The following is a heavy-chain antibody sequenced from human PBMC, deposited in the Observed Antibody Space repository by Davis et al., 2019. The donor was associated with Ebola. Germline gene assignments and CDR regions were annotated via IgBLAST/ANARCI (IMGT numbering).Heavy chain of an antibody. J-gene: IGHJ6*02. V-gene: IGHV3-21*01. CDR2: ISGSSSHM. D-gene: IGHD2-15*01. CDR1: GFPFSSYS. Sequence: PGGSLRLSCAASGFPFSSYSMTWVRQAPGKGLEWVSSISGSSSHMYYADSVKGRFTISRDNAKSTLYLQMNSLSAEDTAVYYCTRGLCSGGRCDYYYGMDVWGQGTTVTVSS. CDR3: TRGLCSGGRCDYYYGMDV.